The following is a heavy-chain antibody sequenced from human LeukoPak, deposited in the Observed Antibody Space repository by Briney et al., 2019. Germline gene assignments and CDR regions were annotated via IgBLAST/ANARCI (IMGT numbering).Heavy chain of an antibody. D-gene: IGHD3-10*01. J-gene: IGHJ3*02. Sequence: PGGSLRLSCAASGFTFSSHAMSWVRQAPGKGLEWVANIKQDGSEKYYVDSVKGRFTISRDNAKNSLYLQMNSLRAEDTAVYYCVRSSGINYDAFDIWGQGTMVTVSS. CDR3: VRSSGINYDAFDI. V-gene: IGHV3-7*01. CDR2: IKQDGSEK. CDR1: GFTFSSHA.